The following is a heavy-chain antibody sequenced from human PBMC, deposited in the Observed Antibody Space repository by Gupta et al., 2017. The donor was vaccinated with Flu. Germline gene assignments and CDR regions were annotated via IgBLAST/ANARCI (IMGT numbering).Heavy chain of an antibody. J-gene: IGHJ3*02. Sequence: EVQLVESGGDLVQPGGSLRLSCGASGVTFSSSWMTWVRQAPGKGLGCVAKIKADGGTTNYMDSVKGRFTISRDNAKDSVYLQMNSLRVDDTATYYCVRDPESSAFDIWGQGTMVTVSS. CDR2: IKADGGTT. CDR1: GVTFSSSW. D-gene: IGHD1-14*01. V-gene: IGHV3-7*01. CDR3: VRDPESSAFDI.